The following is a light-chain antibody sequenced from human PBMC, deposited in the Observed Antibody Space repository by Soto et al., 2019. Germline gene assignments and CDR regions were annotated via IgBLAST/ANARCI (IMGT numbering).Light chain of an antibody. J-gene: IGLJ1*01. CDR1: SSDVGSYDL. Sequence: SVLTQPASVSGSPGQSITISCTGTSSDVGSYDLVSWYQQHPGKAPKLIIYEGSKRPSGVSNRFSGSKSGNTASLTISGLQAEDEADYYCCSYAGSGTYVFGTGTKVTVL. V-gene: IGLV2-23*01. CDR2: EGS. CDR3: CSYAGSGTYV.